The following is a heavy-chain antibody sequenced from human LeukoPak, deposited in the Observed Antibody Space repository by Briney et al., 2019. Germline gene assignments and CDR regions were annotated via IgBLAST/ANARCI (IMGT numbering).Heavy chain of an antibody. D-gene: IGHD3-10*01. CDR2: INHGGNT. CDR3: ARHYYGSGSYSTFDQ. Sequence: SETLSLTCSVSGASIRSSSYYWGRIREPPGKGLEWIGSINHGGNTFYNPSLESRVTVSVATSKNQFSLKLNSVTAADTAVYYCARHYYGSGSYSTFDQWGQGTLVTVSS. CDR1: GASIRSSSYY. J-gene: IGHJ4*02. V-gene: IGHV4-39*01.